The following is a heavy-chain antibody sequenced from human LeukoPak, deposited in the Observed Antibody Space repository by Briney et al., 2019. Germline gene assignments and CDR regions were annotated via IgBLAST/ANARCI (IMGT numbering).Heavy chain of an antibody. CDR3: ARDFPDIAASGTLGSNYYYYYMDV. CDR2: IKQDGSEK. Sequence: GGSLRLSCAASGFTFSDYWMTWVRQAPGKGLEWVANIKQDGSEKYYVDSLKGRFTISRDNAKNSLYLQMNSLRAADTAVYYCARDFPDIAASGTLGSNYYYYYMDVWGKGTTVTVSS. J-gene: IGHJ6*03. CDR1: GFTFSDYW. V-gene: IGHV3-7*01. D-gene: IGHD6-13*01.